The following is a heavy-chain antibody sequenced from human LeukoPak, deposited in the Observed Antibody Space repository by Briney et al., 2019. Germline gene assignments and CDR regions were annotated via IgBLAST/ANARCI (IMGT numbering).Heavy chain of an antibody. CDR1: GGSFSGYY. J-gene: IGHJ4*02. CDR3: AGKGSYCSGGSCYLGAQYYFDY. Sequence: RSETLSLTCAVYGGSFSGYYWSWIRQPPGKGLEWIGEINYSGSTNYNPSLKSRVTISVDTSKNQFSLKLSSVTAADTAVYYCAGKGSYCSGGSCYLGAQYYFDYWGQGTLVTVSS. V-gene: IGHV4-34*01. D-gene: IGHD2-15*01. CDR2: INYSGST.